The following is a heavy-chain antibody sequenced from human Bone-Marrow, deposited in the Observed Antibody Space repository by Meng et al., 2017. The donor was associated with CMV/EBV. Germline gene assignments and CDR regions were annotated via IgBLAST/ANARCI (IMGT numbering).Heavy chain of an antibody. CDR3: ARDVSPRSSAYFAIYYFYALDV. J-gene: IGHJ6*02. V-gene: IGHV3-21*01. D-gene: IGHD2-21*01. Sequence: GESLKISCAASGFTFSSYWMSWVRRAPGKGLEWVASISSSGSYVYYADSVKGRFTISRDNAQNSLYLQMDSLRDEDTAVYYCARDVSPRSSAYFAIYYFYALDVWAQGTTVTVSS. CDR1: GFTFSSYW. CDR2: ISSSGSYV.